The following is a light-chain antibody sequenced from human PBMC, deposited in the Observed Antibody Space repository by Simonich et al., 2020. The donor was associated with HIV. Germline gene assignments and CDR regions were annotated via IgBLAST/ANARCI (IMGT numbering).Light chain of an antibody. J-gene: IGKJ1*01. CDR1: QSVLYSSNNKDY. CDR3: QQYYITPHT. V-gene: IGKV4-1*01. Sequence: DIVMTQSPDSLAVSLGERATINCKSSQSVLYSSNNKDYLAWYRQKPGQPPNLLIYWASTRESGVPDRFSGSGSETDFTLTISSLQAEDVAVYYCQQYYITPHTFGQGTKVEIK. CDR2: WAS.